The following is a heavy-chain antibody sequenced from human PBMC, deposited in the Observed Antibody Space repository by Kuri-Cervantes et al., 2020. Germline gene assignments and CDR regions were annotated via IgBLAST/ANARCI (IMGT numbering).Heavy chain of an antibody. V-gene: IGHV5-51*01. Sequence: GESLKISCKTSGYIFANYWIAWVRQMPGKGLEWMGIIYPGGSETRYSPSFQGQVTISADKSISTTFLQWNSLKASDTAMYYCARQRYFDYWGQGTLVTVPQ. CDR3: ARQRYFDY. CDR1: GYIFANYW. J-gene: IGHJ4*02. CDR2: IYPGGSET.